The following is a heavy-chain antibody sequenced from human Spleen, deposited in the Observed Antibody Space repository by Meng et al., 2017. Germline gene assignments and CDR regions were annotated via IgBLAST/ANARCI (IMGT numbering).Heavy chain of an antibody. CDR3: AREKSPGHFDY. Sequence: QVQLVQSGAEVKKPGASVKVSCKASGYTFASFDINWVRQATGQGLEWMGWIKPNSGNTGYAQKFQGRVTVTRDTSISTAYMEVNSLRSEDTAVYYCAREKSPGHFDYLGQGILVTVSS. V-gene: IGHV1-8*01. CDR2: IKPNSGNT. CDR1: GYTFASFD. J-gene: IGHJ4*02.